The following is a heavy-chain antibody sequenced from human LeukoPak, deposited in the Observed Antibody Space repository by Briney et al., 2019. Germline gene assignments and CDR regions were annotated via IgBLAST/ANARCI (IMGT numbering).Heavy chain of an antibody. CDR3: AKSGSLRYFDWLLSDYYGMDV. J-gene: IGHJ6*02. CDR1: GFTFSSYG. V-gene: IGHV3-30*18. Sequence: GGSLRLSCAASGFTFSSYGMHWVRQAPGKGLEWVAVISYDGSNKYYAASVKGRFTISRDNSKNTLYLQMNSLRAEDTAVYYCAKSGSLRYFDWLLSDYYGMDVWGQGTTVTVSS. CDR2: ISYDGSNK. D-gene: IGHD3-9*01.